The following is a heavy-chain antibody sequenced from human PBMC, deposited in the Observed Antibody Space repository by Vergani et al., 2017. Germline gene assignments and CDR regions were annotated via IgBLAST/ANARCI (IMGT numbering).Heavy chain of an antibody. V-gene: IGHV3-23*01. CDR2: ISGSGGST. CDR1: GFTFSSYA. J-gene: IGHJ3*02. Sequence: EVQLLESGGGLVQPGGSLRLSCAASGFTFSSYAMSWVRQAPGKGLEWVSAISGSGGSTYYADSVKGRFTISRDNSKNTLYLQMNSLRAEDTAVYYCAKDRAPSAAVRDAFDIWGQGTMVTVSS. D-gene: IGHD6-13*01. CDR3: AKDRAPSAAVRDAFDI.